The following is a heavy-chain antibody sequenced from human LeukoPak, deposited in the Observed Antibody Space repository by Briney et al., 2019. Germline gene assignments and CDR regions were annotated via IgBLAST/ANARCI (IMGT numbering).Heavy chain of an antibody. V-gene: IGHV4-39*01. CDR3: ATSQYPIAASDNWFDP. D-gene: IGHD6-13*01. CDR1: GGSVSNTSYY. J-gene: IGHJ5*02. CDR2: IYDSGST. Sequence: PSETLSLTCAVSGGSVSNTSYYWGWIRQPPGKGLEWIGYIYDSGSTSYNPSLKSRVSIPVDTSKNHFSLRLTSVTAADTAVYYCATSQYPIAASDNWFDPWGQGTLVTVSS.